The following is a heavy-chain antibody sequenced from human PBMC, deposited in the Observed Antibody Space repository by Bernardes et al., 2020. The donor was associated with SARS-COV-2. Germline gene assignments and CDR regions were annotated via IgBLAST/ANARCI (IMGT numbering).Heavy chain of an antibody. CDR2: VSGGGSTT. CDR3: ATERQSLTIFGVGHDAFDF. Sequence: GGSLRLSCAASGFTFEDYTMHWVRQVPGKGLEWVSLVSGGGSTTNYADSVKGRFIISRDSSRNTLHLQMNSLRKEDTALYYCATERQSLTIFGVGHDAFDFWGQGTMVTVSS. V-gene: IGHV3-43*01. D-gene: IGHD3-3*01. CDR1: GFTFEDYT. J-gene: IGHJ3*01.